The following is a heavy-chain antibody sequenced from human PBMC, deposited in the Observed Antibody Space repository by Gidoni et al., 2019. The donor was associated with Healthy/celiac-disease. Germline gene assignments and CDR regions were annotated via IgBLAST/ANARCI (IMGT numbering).Heavy chain of an antibody. CDR1: VGPISSSNW. D-gene: IGHD3-22*01. CDR2: IYHSGST. Sequence: QVQLQASGPGLVKPSGTLSLTCSVSVGPISSSNWWSWVRQPPGKGLEWIGEIYHSGSTNYNPSLKSRVTISVDKSKNQFSLKLSSVTAADTAVYYCALDQYYDSSGYYGYWGQGTLVTVSS. V-gene: IGHV4-4*02. CDR3: ALDQYYDSSGYYGY. J-gene: IGHJ4*02.